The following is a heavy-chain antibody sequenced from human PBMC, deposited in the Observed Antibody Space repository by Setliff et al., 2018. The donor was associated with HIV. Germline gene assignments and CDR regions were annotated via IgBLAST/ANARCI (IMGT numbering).Heavy chain of an antibody. CDR2: IYDSGST. V-gene: IGHV4-39*07. J-gene: IGHJ6*03. CDR1: GGSITSTTYQ. CDR3: PRDRGGAAAGGHYYMDV. Sequence: PSETLSLTCTVSGGSITSTTYQWAWIRQPPGKGLEWIANIYDSGSTYYNPSLKSRVTISLDTSKNQFSLQLMSVTAADTAVYYCPRDRGGAAAGGHYYMDVWGKGTTVTVSS. D-gene: IGHD6-13*01.